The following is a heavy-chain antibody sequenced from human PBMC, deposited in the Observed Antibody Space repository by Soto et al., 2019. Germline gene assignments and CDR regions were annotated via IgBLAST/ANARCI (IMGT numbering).Heavy chain of an antibody. Sequence: HPGGSLRLSCAASGFTFSSYSMNWVRQAPGKGLEWVSYISSSSSSTYYADSVKGRFTISRDNSKNTLYLQMNSLRAEDTAVYYCAKVFAMGPIDYWGQGTLVTVSS. CDR2: ISSSSSST. D-gene: IGHD5-18*01. V-gene: IGHV3-48*01. J-gene: IGHJ4*02. CDR3: AKVFAMGPIDY. CDR1: GFTFSSYS.